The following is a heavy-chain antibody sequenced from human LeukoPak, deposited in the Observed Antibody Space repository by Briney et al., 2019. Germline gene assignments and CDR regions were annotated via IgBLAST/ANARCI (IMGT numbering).Heavy chain of an antibody. CDR3: ARATQSWFDP. Sequence: ASVKVSCKASGYTFTGYYMHWVRQAPGQGLEWIGIINPSGGSASYAQKFQGRVTMTRDTSTSTVYLELSSLRSGDTAVYYCARATQSWFDPWGQGTLVTVSS. CDR2: INPSGGSA. J-gene: IGHJ5*02. V-gene: IGHV1-46*01. CDR1: GYTFTGYY.